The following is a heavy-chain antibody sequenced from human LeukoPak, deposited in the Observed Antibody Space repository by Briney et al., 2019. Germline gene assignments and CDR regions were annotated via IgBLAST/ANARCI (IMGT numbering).Heavy chain of an antibody. CDR1: GFTFSNYF. J-gene: IGHJ3*02. CDR3: ARERQDTIIHSGAFDN. Sequence: PGGSLRLSCAASGFTFSNYFMHWVRQAPGKGLEWVADIANDGSHTFYVESVKGRFTISRDNSKNTLYLQMNSLRVEDTAVYFCARERQDTIIHSGAFDNWGQGTMVTVSS. V-gene: IGHV3-30-3*01. D-gene: IGHD3-10*01. CDR2: IANDGSHT.